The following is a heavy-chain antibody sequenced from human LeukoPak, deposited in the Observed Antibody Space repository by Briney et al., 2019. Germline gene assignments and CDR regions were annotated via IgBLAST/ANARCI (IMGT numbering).Heavy chain of an antibody. D-gene: IGHD3-3*01. CDR3: ARDPGYDFWSGYYSYFDF. CDR2: INNSSSII. J-gene: IGHJ4*02. CDR1: GFTFSSYS. V-gene: IGHV3-48*01. Sequence: PGGSLRLSCAASGFTFSSYSINWVRQAPGKGLEWVSYINNSSSIIYYADSVKGRFTISRDNAENSLYLQMNSLRAEDTAVYYCARDPGYDFWSGYYSYFDFWGQGTLVTVSS.